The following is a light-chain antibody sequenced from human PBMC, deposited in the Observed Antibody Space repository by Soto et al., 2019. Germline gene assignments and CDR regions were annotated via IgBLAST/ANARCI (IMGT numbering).Light chain of an antibody. Sequence: QSALTQPASESGSPGQSITISCTGTSSDVGRYNYVSWYQHHPGKAPKLIIYEVSNRPSGVSNRFSGSKSGNTASLTLSGLQAEDEADYYCSSYTSSNTRVVFGGGTKLTVL. J-gene: IGLJ2*01. CDR3: SSYTSSNTRVV. CDR2: EVS. CDR1: SSDVGRYNY. V-gene: IGLV2-14*01.